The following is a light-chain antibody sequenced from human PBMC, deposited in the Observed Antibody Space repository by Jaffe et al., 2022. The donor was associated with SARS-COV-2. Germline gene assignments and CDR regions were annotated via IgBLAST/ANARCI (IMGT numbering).Light chain of an antibody. CDR2: DVS. J-gene: IGLJ3*02. V-gene: IGLV2-14*01. CDR1: SSDIGAYMY. CDR3: SSYTTSTTRV. Sequence: QSALTQPASVSGSRGQSITISCTGTSSDIGAYMYVSWYQQHPGKAPKLTIYDVSKRPSGVSNRFSGSKSGNTASLTISGLQAEDEADYYCSSYTTSTTRVFGGGTKLTVL.